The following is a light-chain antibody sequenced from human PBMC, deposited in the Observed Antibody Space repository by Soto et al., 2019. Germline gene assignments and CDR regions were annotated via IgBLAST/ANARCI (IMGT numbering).Light chain of an antibody. V-gene: IGKV3-15*01. CDR2: AAS. Sequence: EVVMTQSPASLFVSPGERATLSCRASESVSTNLAWYQQKPGQPPRLLIYAASTRATGIPARFSGSGSGTEFTLTISSLQSEDFAVYYCQQYDIATGFGGGTKVEIK. CDR1: ESVSTN. CDR3: QQYDIATG. J-gene: IGKJ4*01.